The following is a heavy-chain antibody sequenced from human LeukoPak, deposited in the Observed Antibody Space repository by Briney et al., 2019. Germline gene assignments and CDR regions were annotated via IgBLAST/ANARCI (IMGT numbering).Heavy chain of an antibody. J-gene: IGHJ1*01. Sequence: SCKASGGTFSSYAMSWVRQAPGKGLEWVSAIGGSGGSTYYADSVKGQFTISRDNSKNTLYLQMNSLRAEDTAVYYCAKGRYGSGPGLYFQHWGQGTLVTVSS. D-gene: IGHD3-10*01. CDR3: AKGRYGSGPGLYFQH. CDR2: IGGSGGST. V-gene: IGHV3-23*01. CDR1: GGTFSSYA.